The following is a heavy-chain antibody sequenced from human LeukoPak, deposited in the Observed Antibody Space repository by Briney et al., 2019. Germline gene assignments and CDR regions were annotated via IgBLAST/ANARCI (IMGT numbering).Heavy chain of an antibody. CDR2: ITSNGGST. Sequence: GGSLRLSCSASGFTFSLSAMHWVRQAPGKGLEYVSAITSNGGSTYYADSVKGRFTISRDNSKNTLYLQLSSLRAEDTAVYYCAYSSGYYHWGQGTLVTVSS. CDR3: AYSSGYYH. J-gene: IGHJ5*02. CDR1: GFTFSLSA. V-gene: IGHV3-64D*06. D-gene: IGHD3-22*01.